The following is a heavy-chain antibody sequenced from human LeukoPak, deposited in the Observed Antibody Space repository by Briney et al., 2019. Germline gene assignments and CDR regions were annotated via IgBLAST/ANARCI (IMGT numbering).Heavy chain of an antibody. J-gene: IGHJ3*02. Sequence: PGGSLRLSCAASGFTVSSNYMSWVRQAPGKGLEWVSVVYDDGSTYYADSVKGRFAISRDNSKNTLYLQMSSLRTEDTAVYYCARDRRYYYDSSGSDASDIWGQGTMVTVSS. CDR1: GFTVSSNY. V-gene: IGHV3-66*02. CDR3: ARDRRYYYDSSGSDASDI. CDR2: VYDDGST. D-gene: IGHD3-22*01.